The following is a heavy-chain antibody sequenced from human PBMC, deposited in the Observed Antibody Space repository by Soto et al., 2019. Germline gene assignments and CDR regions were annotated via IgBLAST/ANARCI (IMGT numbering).Heavy chain of an antibody. CDR1: GFTFSSYG. CDR3: ARDRVWFGETQPHGYYYGMDV. CDR2: IWYDGSNK. V-gene: IGHV3-33*01. D-gene: IGHD3-10*01. Sequence: QVQLVESGGGVVQPGRSLRLSCAASGFTFSSYGMHWVRQAPGKGLEWVAVIWYDGSNKYYADSVKGRFTISRDNSKNTLYVQMNSLRAEDTAVYYCARDRVWFGETQPHGYYYGMDVWGQGTTVTVSS. J-gene: IGHJ6*02.